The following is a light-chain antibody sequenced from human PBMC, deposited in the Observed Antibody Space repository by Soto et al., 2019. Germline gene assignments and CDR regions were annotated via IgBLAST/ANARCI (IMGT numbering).Light chain of an antibody. V-gene: IGKV3-20*01. CDR3: HQYGSSPWT. Sequence: IVLRVWPESRSLSPGERATLSCRASQSVSSSYLAWYQQKPGQAPRLLIYGASSRATGIPDRFSGSGSGTDFTLTSSRLEHYYFAVYYCHQYGSSPWTFGQGTKVDIK. CDR2: GAS. J-gene: IGKJ1*01. CDR1: QSVSSSY.